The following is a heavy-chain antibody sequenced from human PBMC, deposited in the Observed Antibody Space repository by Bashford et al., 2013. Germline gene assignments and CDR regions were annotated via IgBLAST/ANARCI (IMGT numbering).Heavy chain of an antibody. CDR1: GYTFTSYD. Sequence: ASVKVSCKASGYTFTSYDINWVRQAPGQGLEWMGWMSPNSGDTGYAQKFQGRVTMTRDTSITTAYMELSSLASEDTAVYYCASRGAKVGALTSWAQGTLVTVSS. CDR2: MSPNSGDT. V-gene: IGHV1-8*01. CDR3: ASRGAKVGALTS. D-gene: IGHD3-10*01. J-gene: IGHJ4*02.